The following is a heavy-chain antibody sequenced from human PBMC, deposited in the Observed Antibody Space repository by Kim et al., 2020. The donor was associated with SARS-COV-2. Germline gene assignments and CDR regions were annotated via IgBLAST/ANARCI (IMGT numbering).Heavy chain of an antibody. J-gene: IGHJ4*02. CDR3: VRRGGVDY. Sequence: SGSTTYTPSLKSRVTISLDTSKNQFSLKLSSVTAADTAVYYCVRRGGVDYWGQGTVVTVSS. D-gene: IGHD2-15*01. V-gene: IGHV4-34*01. CDR2: SGST.